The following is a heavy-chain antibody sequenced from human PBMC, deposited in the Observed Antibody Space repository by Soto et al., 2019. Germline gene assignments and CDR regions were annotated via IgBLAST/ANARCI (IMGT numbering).Heavy chain of an antibody. J-gene: IGHJ3*01. Sequence: GESLKISCQGSGYTFTNYWISWVRLLSGEGLEWMGRIDTSDSYVNYSPSLQGPVTISADKSINTAYLQLSSLRASDTAMYYCVREYCTRTRCHTRAFDVWGQGTMVTVSS. CDR1: GYTFTNYW. CDR2: IDTSDSYV. CDR3: VREYCTRTRCHTRAFDV. D-gene: IGHD2-2*02. V-gene: IGHV5-10-1*01.